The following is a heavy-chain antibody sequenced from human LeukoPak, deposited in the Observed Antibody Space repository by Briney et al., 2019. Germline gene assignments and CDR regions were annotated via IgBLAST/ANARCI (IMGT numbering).Heavy chain of an antibody. V-gene: IGHV1-2*02. J-gene: IGHJ4*02. Sequence: ASVKVSCKASGYTFTGYYMHWVRQAPGQGLEWMGWINPNSGGTNYAQKLQGRVTMTTDTSTSTAYMELRSLRSDDTAVYYCARFDYYDSSGYLGFDYWGQGTLVTISS. CDR3: ARFDYYDSSGYLGFDY. CDR2: INPNSGGT. D-gene: IGHD3-22*01. CDR1: GYTFTGYY.